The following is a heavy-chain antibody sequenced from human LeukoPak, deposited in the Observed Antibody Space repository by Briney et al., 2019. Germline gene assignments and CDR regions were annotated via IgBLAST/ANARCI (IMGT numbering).Heavy chain of an antibody. J-gene: IGHJ6*02. Sequence: GESLKISCQGSGYSFTSYWISWVRQMPGKGLEWMGRIDPSDSYTNYSPSFQGHVTISADKSISTAYLQWSSLKASDTAMCYCARLPGYCTNGVCYTDYYYYGMDVWGQGTTVTVSS. CDR3: ARLPGYCTNGVCYTDYYYYGMDV. CDR1: GYSFTSYW. CDR2: IDPSDSYT. D-gene: IGHD2-8*01. V-gene: IGHV5-10-1*01.